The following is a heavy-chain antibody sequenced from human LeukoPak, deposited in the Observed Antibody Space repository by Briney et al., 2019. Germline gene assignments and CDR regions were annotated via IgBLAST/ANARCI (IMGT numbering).Heavy chain of an antibody. CDR2: INQDGSVK. D-gene: IGHD3-3*01. Sequence: PGGSLRLSCAASGFTFSTYYMTRVRQAPGKGLEWVANINQDGSVKDYGDSVKGRFTVSRDNTQNSLFLQMDSLRVDDTAVYYCASATVQLGSRYYNVFDPWGQGTLVTVSS. J-gene: IGHJ5*02. CDR3: ASATVQLGSRYYNVFDP. V-gene: IGHV3-7*03. CDR1: GFTFSTYY.